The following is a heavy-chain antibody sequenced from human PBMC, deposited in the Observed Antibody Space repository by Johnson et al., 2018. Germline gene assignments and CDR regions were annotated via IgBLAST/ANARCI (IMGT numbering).Heavy chain of an antibody. D-gene: IGHD6-19*01. CDR2: IRSKAYGGTT. CDR1: GFTFGDYA. V-gene: IGHV3-49*03. J-gene: IGHJ1*01. Sequence: VQLVESGGGLVQPGRSLRLSCTASGFTFGDYAMSWFRQAPGKGLEWVGFIRSKAYGGTTEYAASVKGRFTISRDDSKSIAYLQMNSLKTEDTALYYCAKAHSSGWYTYFQYWGQGTLVTVSS. CDR3: AKAHSSGWYTYFQY.